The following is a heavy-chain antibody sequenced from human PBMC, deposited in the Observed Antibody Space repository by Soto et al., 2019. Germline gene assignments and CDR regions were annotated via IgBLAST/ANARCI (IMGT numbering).Heavy chain of an antibody. J-gene: IGHJ4*02. Sequence: EVQLLESGGGLVQPGGSLRLSCAASGFTFSSYGMTWVRQAPGKGLEWVSFSSATGAGTYYADSGKGRFTISRDNSKNPLYLQMTSLRADDTAVYYCAKDRRAGGNYGFYSDFWGQGALVIVSS. D-gene: IGHD1-7*01. CDR1: GFTFSSYG. CDR2: SSATGAGT. V-gene: IGHV3-23*01. CDR3: AKDRRAGGNYGFYSDF.